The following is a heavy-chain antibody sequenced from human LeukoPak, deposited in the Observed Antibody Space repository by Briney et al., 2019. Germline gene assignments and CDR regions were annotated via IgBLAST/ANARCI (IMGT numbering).Heavy chain of an antibody. CDR1: GFTFSSYA. CDR2: ISYDGSNK. CDR3: ARPRIAAAGELDY. J-gene: IGHJ4*02. V-gene: IGHV3-30-3*01. D-gene: IGHD6-13*01. Sequence: GSLRLSCAASGFTFSSYAMHWVRQAPGKGLEWVAVISYDGSNKYYADSVKGRFTISRDNSKNTLYLQMNSLRAEDTAVYYCARPRIAAAGELDYWGQGTLVTASS.